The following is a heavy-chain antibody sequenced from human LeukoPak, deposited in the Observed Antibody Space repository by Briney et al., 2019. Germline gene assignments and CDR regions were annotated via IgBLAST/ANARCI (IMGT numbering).Heavy chain of an antibody. CDR3: ARPWFLDANKFDP. CDR2: IYYSGST. V-gene: IGHV4-39*01. Sequence: PSETLSLTCTVSGGSISSSSYYWGWIRQPPGKGLEWIGSIYYSGSTYYNPSLKSRVTISVDTSKNQFSLKLSSVTAADTAVYYCARPWFLDANKFDPWGQGTLVTVSS. J-gene: IGHJ5*02. CDR1: GGSISSSSYY. D-gene: IGHD3-10*01.